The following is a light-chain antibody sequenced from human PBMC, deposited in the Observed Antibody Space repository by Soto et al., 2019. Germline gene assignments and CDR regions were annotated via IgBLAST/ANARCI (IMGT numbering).Light chain of an antibody. V-gene: IGKV1-39*01. CDR2: AAS. CDR3: QQSYSTPYT. CDR1: QSISSY. Sequence: DIQMTQSPSSLSASVGDRVTITCRASQSISSYLNWYQQKPGKAPKLLIYAASSLQSGLPSRFSGSGSGTDFTLTISILQPEDFATYYCQQSYSTPYTFGQGTKLEIK. J-gene: IGKJ2*01.